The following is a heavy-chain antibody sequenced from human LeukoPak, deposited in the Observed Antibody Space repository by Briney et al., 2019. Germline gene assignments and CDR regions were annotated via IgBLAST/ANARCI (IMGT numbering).Heavy chain of an antibody. CDR3: ASRARFGVVILFEFDPFDI. CDR2: ISSNGGST. Sequence: GGSLRLSCAASGFTFSTYVMHWVRQAPGKGLEYVSTISSNGGSTYYANSVKGRFTISRDNSKNTLYLQMGSLRAEDMAVYYCASRARFGVVILFEFDPFDIWGQGTMVTVSS. D-gene: IGHD3-3*01. J-gene: IGHJ3*02. CDR1: GFTFSTYV. V-gene: IGHV3-64*01.